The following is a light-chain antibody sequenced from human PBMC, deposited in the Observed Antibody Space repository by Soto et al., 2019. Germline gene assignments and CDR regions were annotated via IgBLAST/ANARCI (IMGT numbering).Light chain of an antibody. V-gene: IGLV2-8*01. CDR3: SSYAGSNWWV. J-gene: IGLJ1*01. CDR1: SSDLGGYNY. Sequence: QSALTQPPSASGSPGQSVTISCTGTSSDLGGYNYVSWYQQRPGKAPKLMIYEVSKRPSGVPDRFSGSKSGNTASLTVSGLQAEDEADYYCSSYAGSNWWVFGTGTKVTVL. CDR2: EVS.